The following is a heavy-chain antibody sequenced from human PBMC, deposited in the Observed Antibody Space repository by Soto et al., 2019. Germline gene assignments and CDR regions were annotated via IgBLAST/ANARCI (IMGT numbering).Heavy chain of an antibody. CDR3: ARGRRYCSGGSCLISWFDP. CDR2: INPNSGGT. Sequence: ASVKVSCKASGYTFTGYYMHWVRQAPGQGLEWMGWINPNSGGTNYAQKFQGRVTMTRDTSISTAYMELSRLRSDDTAVYYCARGRRYCSGGSCLISWFDPWGQGXLVTVYS. V-gene: IGHV1-2*02. D-gene: IGHD2-15*01. J-gene: IGHJ5*02. CDR1: GYTFTGYY.